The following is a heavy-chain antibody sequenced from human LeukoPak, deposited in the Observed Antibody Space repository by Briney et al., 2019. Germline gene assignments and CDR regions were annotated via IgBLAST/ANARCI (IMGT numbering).Heavy chain of an antibody. CDR1: GFTFSVYT. V-gene: IGHV3-48*01. Sequence: GGSLRLSCAASGFTFSVYTMNWVRQAPGKGLEWVSHVSSSGSTIYYADSGKGRFTISRDNAKNSLYLEMNSLRAEDTAVYYCARDNNWNTHYMDVWGKGTTVTVSS. CDR3: ARDNNWNTHYMDV. J-gene: IGHJ6*03. CDR2: VSSSGSTI. D-gene: IGHD1/OR15-1a*01.